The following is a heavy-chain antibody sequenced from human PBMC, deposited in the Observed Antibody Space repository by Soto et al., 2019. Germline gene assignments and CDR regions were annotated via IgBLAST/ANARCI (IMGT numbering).Heavy chain of an antibody. D-gene: IGHD6-13*01. V-gene: IGHV1-18*04. Sequence: ASRRVCCKGCGCTFTSYGISWVRQAPGQGLEWMGWISAYNGNTNYAQKLQGRVTMTTDTSTSTAYMELRSLRSDDTAVYYCAREYGRQQLVLNYWGQGTLVTVSS. J-gene: IGHJ4*02. CDR1: GCTFTSYG. CDR2: ISAYNGNT. CDR3: AREYGRQQLVLNY.